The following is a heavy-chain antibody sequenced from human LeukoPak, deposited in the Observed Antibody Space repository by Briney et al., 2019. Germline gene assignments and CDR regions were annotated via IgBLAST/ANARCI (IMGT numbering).Heavy chain of an antibody. J-gene: IGHJ4*02. CDR2: IRPNNNGT. CDR3: ARDIVLVPSANAHGY. D-gene: IGHD2-2*01. Sequence: ASVKVSCKASGYTFTDYYIHWVRQAPGQGLEWMGWIRPNNNGTNYALKFQGRVTLTRDTSISTAYMELSRLRSDDTAVYYCARDIVLVPSANAHGYWGQGTLVTVSS. V-gene: IGHV1-2*02. CDR1: GYTFTDYY.